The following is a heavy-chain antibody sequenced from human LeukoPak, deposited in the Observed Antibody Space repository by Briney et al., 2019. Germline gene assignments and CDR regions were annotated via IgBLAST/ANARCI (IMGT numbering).Heavy chain of an antibody. CDR3: ARVSGIAAAGKLLFYYYYYGMDV. CDR1: GGTFSSYA. CDR2: IIPIFGTA. Sequence: SVKVSCKASGGTFSSYAISWVRQAPGQGLEWMGGIIPIFGTANYAQKFQGRVTITADESTSTAYMELSSLRSEDTAVYYCARVSGIAAAGKLLFYYYYYGMDVWGQGTTATVSS. V-gene: IGHV1-69*13. D-gene: IGHD6-13*01. J-gene: IGHJ6*02.